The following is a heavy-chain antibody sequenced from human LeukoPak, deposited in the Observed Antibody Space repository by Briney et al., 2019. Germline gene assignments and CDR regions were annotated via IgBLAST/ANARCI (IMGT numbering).Heavy chain of an antibody. J-gene: IGHJ3*02. CDR3: ARFGGYNDAFDI. CDR1: GGSFSGYY. D-gene: IGHD5-24*01. CDR2: INHSGST. Sequence: SETLSLTCAVYGGSFSGYYWSWIRQPPGKGLEWIGEINHSGSTNYNPSLKSRVTISVDTSKNQFSLKLSSVTAADTAVYYCARFGGYNDAFDIWGQGTMVTVSS. V-gene: IGHV4-34*01.